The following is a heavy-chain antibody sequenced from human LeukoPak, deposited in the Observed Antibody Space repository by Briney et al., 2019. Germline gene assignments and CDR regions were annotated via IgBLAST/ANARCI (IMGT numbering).Heavy chain of an antibody. J-gene: IGHJ6*03. Sequence: GGSLRLSCAASGFTFSSYEMNWVRQAPGKGLEWVSYISSSGSTIYYADSVKGRFTISRDNAKNSLYLQMNSLRAEDTALYYCARAYYDFWSGWGYYYYYMDVWGKGTTVTVSS. V-gene: IGHV3-48*03. CDR1: GFTFSSYE. D-gene: IGHD3-3*01. CDR3: ARAYYDFWSGWGYYYYYMDV. CDR2: ISSSGSTI.